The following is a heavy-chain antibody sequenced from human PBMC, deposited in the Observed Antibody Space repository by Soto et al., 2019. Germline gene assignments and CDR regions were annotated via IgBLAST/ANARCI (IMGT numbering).Heavy chain of an antibody. D-gene: IGHD6-19*01. CDR1: GRSFSGYF. CDR3: ARGLAYDRPITVAEPFDS. J-gene: IGHJ4*02. V-gene: IGHV4-34*02. CDR2: SSHSGSR. Sequence: QVQLQQWGAGLLKASETLSLTCVVSGRSFSGYFWTWIRQSPGRGLEWIGESSHSGSRNYNPAFQSRVIISVDSSKNHVSLKLSSVTAADSATYFCARGLAYDRPITVAEPFDSWGQGTLVTVSS.